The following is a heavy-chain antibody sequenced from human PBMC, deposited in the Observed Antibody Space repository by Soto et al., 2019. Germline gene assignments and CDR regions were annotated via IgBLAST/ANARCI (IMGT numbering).Heavy chain of an antibody. V-gene: IGHV4-31*03. CDR2: IYSSGST. D-gene: IGHD3-22*01. J-gene: IGHJ3*02. Sequence: QVQLQESGPGLVKPSQTLSLTCTVSGGSISSGGYYWSWIRHHPGKGLEWIGYIYSSGSTYYNPPLRSRVTISADTSKNQFSLKLSSVTAADTAVYYCVRDYDYDSSRNDAFDIWGQGTMVTVSS. CDR1: GGSISSGGYY. CDR3: VRDYDYDSSRNDAFDI.